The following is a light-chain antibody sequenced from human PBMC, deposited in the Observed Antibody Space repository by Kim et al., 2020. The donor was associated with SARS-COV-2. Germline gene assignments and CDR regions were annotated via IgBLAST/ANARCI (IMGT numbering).Light chain of an antibody. V-gene: IGKV3-11*01. CDR3: QQRSNWPPYT. Sequence: SPGERATLSCRASQSVSSYLSWYQQKPGQAPRLLIYDASNRATGIPARFSGSGSGTDFTLTISSLEPEDFAVYYCQQRSNWPPYTFGQGTKLEI. J-gene: IGKJ2*01. CDR2: DAS. CDR1: QSVSSY.